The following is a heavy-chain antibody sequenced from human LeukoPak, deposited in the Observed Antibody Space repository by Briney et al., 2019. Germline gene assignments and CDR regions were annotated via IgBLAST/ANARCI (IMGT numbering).Heavy chain of an antibody. D-gene: IGHD2/OR15-2a*01. J-gene: IGHJ4*02. Sequence: PGGSLRLSCAASGFTFSSYAMTWVRQAPGKGLEWVSAISDRDGSTYYADSVKGRFTISRDNSKNTLYLQMNSLRAEDTAVYYCAKRYRGYYDYWGQGTLVTVSS. CDR2: ISDRDGST. V-gene: IGHV3-23*01. CDR1: GFTFSSYA. CDR3: AKRYRGYYDY.